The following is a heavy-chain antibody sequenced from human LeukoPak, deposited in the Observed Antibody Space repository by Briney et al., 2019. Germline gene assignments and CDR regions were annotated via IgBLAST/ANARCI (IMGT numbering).Heavy chain of an antibody. V-gene: IGHV3-23*01. CDR3: AKRRGGGGEYWHFDL. D-gene: IGHD2-15*01. CDR2: LSGSGGSA. CDR1: GVPFSSFA. Sequence: GGSLRLSCVASGVPFSSFAMTWVRQAPGKGLEWVSALSGSGGSANYADSVRDRFTISRDNSKNTLYLQLNSLGAEDSAVYYCAKRRGGGGEYWHFDLWRRGILVSVSS. J-gene: IGHJ2*01.